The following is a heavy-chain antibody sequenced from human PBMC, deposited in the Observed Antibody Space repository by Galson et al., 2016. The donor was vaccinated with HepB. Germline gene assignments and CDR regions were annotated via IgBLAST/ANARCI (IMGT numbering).Heavy chain of an antibody. J-gene: IGHJ4*02. V-gene: IGHV4-4*02. CDR3: ARQYIGGPSDS. CDR1: GGSISSSDW. D-gene: IGHD5-12*01. Sequence: SETLSLTCAVSGGSISSSDWWTWVRQPPGQGLEWIGQIFHSGTVNYTPSLASRVTISVDTSNNHFSLRLTSVTAADTALCYCARQYIGGPSDSWGQGTLVIVSS. CDR2: IFHSGTV.